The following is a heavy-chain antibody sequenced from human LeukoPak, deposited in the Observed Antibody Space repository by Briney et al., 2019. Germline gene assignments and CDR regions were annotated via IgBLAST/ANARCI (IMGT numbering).Heavy chain of an antibody. D-gene: IGHD1-26*01. CDR2: IYYSGST. CDR3: ARVGGTNHYYYGMDV. Sequence: SETLSLTCTVSGGSISNYYWSWIRQSPGKGLEWIGYIYYSGSTNDNPSLKSRVTISVDTSKNQFSLKLSSVTAADTAVYYCARVGGTNHYYYGMDVWGQGTTVTVSS. J-gene: IGHJ6*02. V-gene: IGHV4-59*01. CDR1: GGSISNYY.